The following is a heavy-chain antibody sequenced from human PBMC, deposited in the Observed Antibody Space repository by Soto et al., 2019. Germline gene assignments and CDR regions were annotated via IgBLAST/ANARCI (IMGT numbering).Heavy chain of an antibody. CDR1: GFTFINYA. D-gene: IGHD3-10*01. J-gene: IGHJ5*01. CDR3: AKFFYSGSGSFDS. Sequence: GGSLRLSCAASGFTFINYAMSWVRQAPEKGLEWVSAISGTGANTFYADSVKGRFTISRDNSKNTLYLQMNSLRADDTAIYYCAKFFYSGSGSFDSWGQGTLVTVSS. CDR2: ISGTGANT. V-gene: IGHV3-23*01.